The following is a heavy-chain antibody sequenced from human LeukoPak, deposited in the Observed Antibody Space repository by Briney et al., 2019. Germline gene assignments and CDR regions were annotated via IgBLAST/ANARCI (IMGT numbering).Heavy chain of an antibody. CDR2: IYYSGST. J-gene: IGHJ3*02. Sequence: KPSETLSLTCTVSGGSIFSYYWSWIRQPPGKGLEWMGYIYYSGSTNYNPSLKSRVTISVDTSKNQFSLKLSSVTAADTAVYYCARDLLDSSGFDIWGQGTMVTVSS. D-gene: IGHD3-22*01. V-gene: IGHV4-59*01. CDR3: ARDLLDSSGFDI. CDR1: GGSIFSYY.